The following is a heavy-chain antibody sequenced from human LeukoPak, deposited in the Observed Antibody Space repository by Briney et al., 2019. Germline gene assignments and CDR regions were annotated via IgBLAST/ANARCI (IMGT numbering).Heavy chain of an antibody. CDR2: IIPIFGTA. CDR1: GGTFSSYA. CDR3: ATELSGVVVLTLDY. J-gene: IGHJ4*02. D-gene: IGHD2-15*01. V-gene: IGHV1-69*05. Sequence: ASVKVSCKASGGTFSSYAISWVRQAPGQGLEWMGGIIPIFGTANYAQKFQGRVTITTDESTSTAYMELSSLRSEDTAVYYCATELSGVVVLTLDYWGQGTLVTVSS.